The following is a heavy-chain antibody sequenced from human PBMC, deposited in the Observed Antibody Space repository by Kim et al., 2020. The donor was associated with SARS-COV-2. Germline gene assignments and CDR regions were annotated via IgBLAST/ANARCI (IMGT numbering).Heavy chain of an antibody. D-gene: IGHD3-3*01. J-gene: IGHJ6*02. CDR2: T. Sequence: TNYHPSLKRRVTISVDTSKNQFSLKLSSVTAADTAVYYCARGARSGSPYVWGQGTTVTVSS. CDR3: ARGARSGSPYV. V-gene: IGHV4-34*01.